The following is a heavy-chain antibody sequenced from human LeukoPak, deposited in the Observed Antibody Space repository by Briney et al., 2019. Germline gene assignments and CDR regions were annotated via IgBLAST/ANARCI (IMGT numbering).Heavy chain of an antibody. CDR2: IYYSGST. CDR1: GGSISSGGYS. CDR3: ARQVIIASTGTLLYMDV. Sequence: SETLSLTCAVSGGSISSGGYSWSWIRQPPGKGLEWIGYIYYSGSTYYNPSLKSRVTISVDTSKNQFSLHLSSVTAADMALYYCARQVIIASTGTLLYMDVWGKGTTVTISS. D-gene: IGHD6-13*01. J-gene: IGHJ6*03. V-gene: IGHV4-30-4*07.